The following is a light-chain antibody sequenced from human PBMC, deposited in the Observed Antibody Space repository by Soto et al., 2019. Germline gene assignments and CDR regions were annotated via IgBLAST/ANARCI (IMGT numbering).Light chain of an antibody. Sequence: QSVLTQPASVSGSPGQSITISCTGTSSDVGGYNYVSWYQQHPGKAPKLLIYEVNNRPSAVSNRFSGSKSGNTASLTISGLQAEDEADYYFNSYTSIRTRVFGGGTKLTVL. CDR2: EVN. CDR1: SSDVGGYNY. J-gene: IGLJ2*01. V-gene: IGLV2-14*01. CDR3: NSYTSIRTRV.